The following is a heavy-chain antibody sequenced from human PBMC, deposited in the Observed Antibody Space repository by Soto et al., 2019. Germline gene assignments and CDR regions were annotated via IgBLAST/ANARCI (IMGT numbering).Heavy chain of an antibody. Sequence: HGESLKISCVGSGFSFSRYTVGWVRQVPGKGLEWMGVIHPGDSDTRYSPSFQGQVTISADKSISTAYLQWSSLKASDTAMYYCTLSYGDSYYYYYGMDVWGKGNRISGSS. V-gene: IGHV5-51*01. CDR3: TLSYGDSYYYYYGMDV. CDR1: GFSFSRYT. J-gene: IGHJ6*04. CDR2: IHPGDSDT. D-gene: IGHD4-17*01.